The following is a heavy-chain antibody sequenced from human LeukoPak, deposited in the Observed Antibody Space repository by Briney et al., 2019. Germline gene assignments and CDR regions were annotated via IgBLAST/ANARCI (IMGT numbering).Heavy chain of an antibody. CDR2: INPNSGGT. CDR1: GYTFTGYY. D-gene: IGHD5-18*01. Sequence: GASVKVSCKASGYTFTGYYMHWVRQAPGQGLEWMGWINPNSGGTNYARKFQGRVTMTRDTSISTAYMELSRLRSDDTAVYYCARPSPRYSYGHWGQGTLVTVSS. CDR3: ARPSPRYSYGH. V-gene: IGHV1-2*02. J-gene: IGHJ4*02.